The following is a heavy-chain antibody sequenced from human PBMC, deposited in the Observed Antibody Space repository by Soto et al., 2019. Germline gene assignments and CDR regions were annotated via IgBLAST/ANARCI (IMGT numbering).Heavy chain of an antibody. CDR1: GFTFSLFA. D-gene: IGHD2-21*02. V-gene: IGHV3-30*03. CDR3: AAHLYCGNDCYQAALNT. CDR2: ISYDGRKI. Sequence: GGSLRLSCAGSGFTFSLFAMHWVRQAPGKGLEWVTVISYDGRKIYYVDSVMGRFTISRDNSKNTVYLQMNNLRTEDTAVYYCAAHLYCGNDCYQAALNTWGHGTLVTVSS. J-gene: IGHJ3*02.